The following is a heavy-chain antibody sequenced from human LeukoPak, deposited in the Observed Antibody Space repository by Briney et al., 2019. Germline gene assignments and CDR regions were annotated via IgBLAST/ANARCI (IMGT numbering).Heavy chain of an antibody. CDR2: IYSSGST. CDR3: ARSDGYGLVGI. J-gene: IGHJ3*02. D-gene: IGHD3-10*01. V-gene: IGHV4-39*07. Sequence: SSETLSLTCTVSGGSISSGNHYWGWIRQPPGKTLEWIGSIYSSGSTYYNPSLKSRVIIIIDTPKNHFSLTLSSVTAADTAVYYCARSDGYGLVGIWGQGTMVTVSS. CDR1: GGSISSGNHY.